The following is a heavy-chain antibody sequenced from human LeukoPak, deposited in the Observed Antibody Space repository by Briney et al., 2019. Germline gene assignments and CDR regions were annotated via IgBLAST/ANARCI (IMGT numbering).Heavy chain of an antibody. CDR2: ISGSGGST. Sequence: PGGSLRLSCAASGFTFSSYAMSWVRQAPGKGLEWVSAISGSGGSTYYADSVKGRFTISRDNSKNTLNLQMNSLRAEDPAVYYCAKDRGEYYYGSGSLGGYPVGDCGQGTLVSVSS. V-gene: IGHV3-23*01. D-gene: IGHD3-10*01. CDR3: AKDRGEYYYGSGSLGGYPVGD. J-gene: IGHJ4*02. CDR1: GFTFSSYA.